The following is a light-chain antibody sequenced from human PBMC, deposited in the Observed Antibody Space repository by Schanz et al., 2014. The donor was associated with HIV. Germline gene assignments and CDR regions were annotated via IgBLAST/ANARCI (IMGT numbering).Light chain of an antibody. Sequence: EIVLTQSPATLSLSPGERATLSCRASQGVSSYLAWYQQKPGQAPRLLIYGASSRATGIPDRFSGSGSGTDFTLTISRLEPEDFAVYHCQQYGSSPPTFGQGTKVEIK. CDR1: QGVSSY. V-gene: IGKV3-20*01. J-gene: IGKJ1*01. CDR2: GAS. CDR3: QQYGSSPPT.